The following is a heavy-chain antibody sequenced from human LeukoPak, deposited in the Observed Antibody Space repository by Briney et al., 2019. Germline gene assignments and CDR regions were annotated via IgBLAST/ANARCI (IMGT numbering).Heavy chain of an antibody. CDR1: GFIFYSYA. CDR2: ITSSGSST. CDR3: TRGPGYDYVWGSYRADY. J-gene: IGHJ4*02. Sequence: GGSLRLSCAGSGFIFYSYAMHWVRQAPGRGLGYVAAITSSGSSTFYADSVKGRFTISRDNSNNTLYLQMGSLRPEDMAVYYCTRGPGYDYVWGSYRADYWGQGTLVTVSS. D-gene: IGHD3-16*02. V-gene: IGHV3-64*02.